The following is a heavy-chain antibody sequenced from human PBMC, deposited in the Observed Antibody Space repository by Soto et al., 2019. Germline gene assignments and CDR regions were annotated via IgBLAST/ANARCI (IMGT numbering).Heavy chain of an antibody. CDR1: GFTFNNYV. J-gene: IGHJ3*01. Sequence: DVQLLESGGGLVQPGGSLRLSCAASGFTFNNYVMSWVRQAPGKGLEWVATISGSTVTTFYADSVKGRFTISRDNSQNSLYLQMNSLRAEDAAIYYCANRGVDWFHWGPFDVWGPGTMVTVSS. D-gene: IGHD3-10*01. CDR2: ISGSTVTT. CDR3: ANRGVDWFHWGPFDV. V-gene: IGHV3-23*01.